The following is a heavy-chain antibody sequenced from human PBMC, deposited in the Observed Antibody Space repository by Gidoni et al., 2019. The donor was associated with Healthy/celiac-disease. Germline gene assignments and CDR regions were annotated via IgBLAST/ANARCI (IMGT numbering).Heavy chain of an antibody. J-gene: IGHJ4*02. CDR3: ARAAGYCGGGSCYYFDY. V-gene: IGHV3-30*04. Sequence: ESGGGVVQPGRSLRLSCAASGFTFSSYAMHWVRQAPGKGLEWVAVISYDGSNKYYADSVKGRFTISRDNSKNTLYLQMNSLRAEDTAVYYCARAAGYCGGGSCYYFDYWGQGTLVTVSS. D-gene: IGHD2-15*01. CDR2: ISYDGSNK. CDR1: GFTFSSYA.